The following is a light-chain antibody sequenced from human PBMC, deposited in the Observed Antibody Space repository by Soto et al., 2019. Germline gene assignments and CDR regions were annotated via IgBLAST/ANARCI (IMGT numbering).Light chain of an antibody. CDR1: SXDVGGYNY. CDR2: EVS. Sequence: QSVLTQPVSVSGSPGQSITISCTGTSXDVGGYNYVSWYQQHPGKAPKLMIYEVSNRPSGVSNRFSGSKSGNTASLTISGLQAEDEADYYCSSYTSSSTRVFGTGTKVTLL. V-gene: IGLV2-14*01. CDR3: SSYTSSSTRV. J-gene: IGLJ1*01.